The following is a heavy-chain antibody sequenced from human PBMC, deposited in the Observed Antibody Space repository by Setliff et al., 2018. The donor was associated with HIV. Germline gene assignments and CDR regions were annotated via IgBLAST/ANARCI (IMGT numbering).Heavy chain of an antibody. CDR1: GYTFTSYA. CDR3: ARDGYYYDSSGHLAYYFDY. Sequence: ASVKVSCKASGYTFTSYAMNWVRQAPGQGLEWMGWINTYTGNPTYAQDFTGRFVFSLDTSVSTAYLQISSLKAEDIAAYYCARDGYYYDSSGHLAYYFDYWGQGTLVTVSS. J-gene: IGHJ4*02. D-gene: IGHD3-22*01. V-gene: IGHV7-4-1*02. CDR2: INTYTGNP.